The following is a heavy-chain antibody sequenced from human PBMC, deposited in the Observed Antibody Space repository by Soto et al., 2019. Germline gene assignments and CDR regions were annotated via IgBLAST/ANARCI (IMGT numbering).Heavy chain of an antibody. Sequence: GGSLRLSCAASGFTFSRYWMSWVRQAPGKGLEWVANIKEDGSEKNDVDSVKGRFTISRDNAKNSLYLQMNSLRVEDTAVYYCAKGGYIDYCGQGTLVTVSS. J-gene: IGHJ4*02. CDR2: IKEDGSEK. CDR1: GFTFSRYW. V-gene: IGHV3-7*03. CDR3: AKGGYIDY. D-gene: IGHD3-16*01.